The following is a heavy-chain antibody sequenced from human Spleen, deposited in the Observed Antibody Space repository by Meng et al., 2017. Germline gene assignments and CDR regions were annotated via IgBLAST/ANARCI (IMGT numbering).Heavy chain of an antibody. CDR1: GGSISSSGFY. CDR3: ARGPGYSGYVDFDP. V-gene: IGHV4-39*01. J-gene: IGHJ5*02. D-gene: IGHD5-12*01. Sequence: QLQLQESGPGLVKPSETLSLTCTVSGGSISSSGFYWGWIRQPPGKGLEWIGSVFYSGSPYYNPSLKSRITLSVDTSKNQFSLKLSSVTAADTAVYYCARGPGYSGYVDFDPWGQGTLVTVSS. CDR2: VFYSGSP.